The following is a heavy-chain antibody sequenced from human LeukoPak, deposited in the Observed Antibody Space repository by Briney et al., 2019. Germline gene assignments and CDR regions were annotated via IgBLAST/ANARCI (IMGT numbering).Heavy chain of an antibody. CDR1: GISFSIYA. D-gene: IGHD3-16*02. Sequence: PGGSLRLSCAASGISFSIYAMTWVRQAPGKGLHWVSGINDRGTYTYYADSVKGRFTISRDNSKNTLYLQTNSLRAEDTAVYYCATAYDYVWGSYRSPPLNWGQGTLVTVSS. J-gene: IGHJ4*02. V-gene: IGHV3-23*01. CDR2: INDRGTYT. CDR3: ATAYDYVWGSYRSPPLN.